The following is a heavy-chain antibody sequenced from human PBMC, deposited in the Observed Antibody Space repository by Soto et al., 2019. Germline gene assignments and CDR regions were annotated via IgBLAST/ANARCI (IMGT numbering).Heavy chain of an antibody. J-gene: IGHJ5*02. V-gene: IGHV4-34*02. CDR2: INHSGIT. CDR3: ARGASTERYFSPSGGAWFGP. D-gene: IGHD3-9*01. Sequence: QVQLQQWGEGLLKPSETLSLTCAVYGGSFSGDYWNWIRQSPGKGLEWIGEINHSGITNYNPSLKSRATIFVDTSKKQFTLQLTSVTAADTAVYYCARGASTERYFSPSGGAWFGPWGQGTLVTVSS. CDR1: GGSFSGDY.